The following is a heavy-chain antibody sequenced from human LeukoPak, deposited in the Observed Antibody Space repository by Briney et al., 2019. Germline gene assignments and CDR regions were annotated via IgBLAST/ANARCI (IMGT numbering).Heavy chain of an antibody. V-gene: IGHV3-21*04. D-gene: IGHD3-16*02. CDR1: GFTFSSHS. CDR3: ARDRIPFDYVWGSYRYRAPDY. CDR2: ISSNSSYI. J-gene: IGHJ4*02. Sequence: GGSLRLSCAASGFTFSSHSMNWVRQAPGEGLEWVSSISSNSSYIYYADSVKGRFTISRDNAKNSLYLQMNSLRSEDTAVYYCARDRIPFDYVWGSYRYRAPDYWGQGTLVTVSS.